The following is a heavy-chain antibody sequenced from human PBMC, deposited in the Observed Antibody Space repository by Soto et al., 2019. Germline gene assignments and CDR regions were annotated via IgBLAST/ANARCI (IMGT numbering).Heavy chain of an antibody. CDR3: AIDDSSSWYASHYGMDV. Sequence: ASVKVSCKASGYTFTGYYMHWVRQAPGQGLEWMGWINPNSGGTNYAQKFQGRVTMTRDTSISTAYMELSRLRSDGTAVYYCAIDDSSSWYASHYGMDVWGQGTTVTVSS. V-gene: IGHV1-2*02. CDR2: INPNSGGT. D-gene: IGHD6-13*01. CDR1: GYTFTGYY. J-gene: IGHJ6*02.